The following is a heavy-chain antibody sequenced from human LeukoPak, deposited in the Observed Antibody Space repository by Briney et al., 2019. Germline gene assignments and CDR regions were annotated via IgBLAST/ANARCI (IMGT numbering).Heavy chain of an antibody. V-gene: IGHV4-34*01. J-gene: IGHJ5*02. CDR1: GGSFSGYY. CDR2: IYYSGST. D-gene: IGHD6-19*01. Sequence: SETLSLTCAVYGGSFSGYYWSWIRQPPGKGLEWIGSIYYSGSTYYNPSLKSRVTISVDTSKNQFSLKLSSVTAADTAVYYCARDKGMYSSGWPTSPNWFDPWGQGTLVTVSS. CDR3: ARDKGMYSSGWPTSPNWFDP.